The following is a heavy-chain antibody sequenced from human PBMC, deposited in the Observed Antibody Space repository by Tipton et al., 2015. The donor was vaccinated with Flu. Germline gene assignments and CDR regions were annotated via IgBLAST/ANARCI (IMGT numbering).Heavy chain of an antibody. CDR2: ISSSGSII. J-gene: IGHJ6*02. V-gene: IGHV3-11*01. Sequence: LSLTCSVSGDSIGSDYYWGWVRQAPGKGLEWVSHISSSGSIINYADSVKGRFTISRDNAKNSLYLQMNSLRAEDTAVYYCARDHPPSITVLGEITDYFGMAVWGQGTTVTVSS. CDR1: GDSIGSDYY. CDR3: ARDHPPSITVLGEITDYFGMAV. D-gene: IGHD3-3*01.